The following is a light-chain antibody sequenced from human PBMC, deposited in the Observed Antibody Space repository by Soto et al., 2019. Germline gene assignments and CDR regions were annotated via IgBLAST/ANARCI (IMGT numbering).Light chain of an antibody. CDR1: QSVTSNY. Sequence: EIVLTQSPGTLSLSPGERATLSCRASQSVTSNYLAWYQQKPGQAPRLLISGASSRATGIPDRFSGSGSVTDFALTITRLDPDDFVVYYCQQYGTSPITFGQGTRLEIK. J-gene: IGKJ5*01. CDR2: GAS. V-gene: IGKV3-20*01. CDR3: QQYGTSPIT.